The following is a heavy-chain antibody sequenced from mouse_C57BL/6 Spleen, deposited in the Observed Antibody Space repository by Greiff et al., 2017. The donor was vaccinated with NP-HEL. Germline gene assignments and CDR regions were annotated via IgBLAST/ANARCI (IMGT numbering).Heavy chain of an antibody. CDR3: ARENGYYRGGYAMDY. D-gene: IGHD2-3*01. Sequence: QVQLKESGAELVRPGTSVKVSCKASGYAFTNYLIEWVKQRPGQGLEWIGVINPGSGGTNYNEKFKGKATLTADKSSSTAYMQLSSLTSEDSAVYFCARENGYYRGGYAMDYWGQGTSVTVSS. J-gene: IGHJ4*01. V-gene: IGHV1-54*01. CDR2: INPGSGGT. CDR1: GYAFTNYL.